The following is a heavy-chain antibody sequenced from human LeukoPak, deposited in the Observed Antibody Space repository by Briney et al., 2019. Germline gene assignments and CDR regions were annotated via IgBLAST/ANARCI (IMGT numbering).Heavy chain of an antibody. Sequence: SVKVSCKASGGTFIIYAISWVRQAPGQGLEWMGGIIPIFGTANYTQKFQGRVTITADKSTSTAYMELSRLRADDTAVYYCARDSSSWEFDYWGQGTLVTVSS. J-gene: IGHJ4*02. CDR2: IIPIFGTA. D-gene: IGHD6-13*01. V-gene: IGHV1-69*06. CDR1: GGTFIIYA. CDR3: ARDSSSWEFDY.